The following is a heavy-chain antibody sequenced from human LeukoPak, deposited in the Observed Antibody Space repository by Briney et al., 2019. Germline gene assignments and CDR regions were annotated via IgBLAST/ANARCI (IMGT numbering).Heavy chain of an antibody. J-gene: IGHJ5*02. CDR3: ARDSGTTGEVKFDP. CDR1: GYSISSGKY. Sequence: SETLSLTCTVSGYSISSGKYWGWIRQPPGKGLEWIGSIYHSGSTYYNSSLKSRVTMSIDTSNNQFSLRLRFVTAADTAVYYCARDSGTTGEVKFDPWGQGTLVTVSS. D-gene: IGHD3-10*01. V-gene: IGHV4-38-2*02. CDR2: IYHSGST.